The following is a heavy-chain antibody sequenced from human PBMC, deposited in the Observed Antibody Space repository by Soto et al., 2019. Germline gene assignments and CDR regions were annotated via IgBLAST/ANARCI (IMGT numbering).Heavy chain of an antibody. Sequence: QVQLQEWGPGLVKPSETLSLTCTVSGGSFNTYYWSWIRQAAGKGLAWIGRIYSGGSPNSNPSLMSRVSVSVDMSKNQFSLKLSSVTAADTAVYYCARGPGGFGEFSLDYWGHGTLVTVSS. V-gene: IGHV4-4*07. CDR2: IYSGGSP. D-gene: IGHD3-10*01. CDR3: ARGPGGFGEFSLDY. J-gene: IGHJ4*01. CDR1: GGSFNTYY.